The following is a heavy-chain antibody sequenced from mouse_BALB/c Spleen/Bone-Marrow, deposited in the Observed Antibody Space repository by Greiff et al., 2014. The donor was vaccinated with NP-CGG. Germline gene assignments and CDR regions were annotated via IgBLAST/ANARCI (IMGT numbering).Heavy chain of an antibody. D-gene: IGHD4-1*01. Sequence: GQLKEAGGEILKPGASVKLFCTASGFNIKDTYMNWGKQRAEKGLEWIGRIDPANGYTEYDPKFQGKATIIADTSSNTAYLQLGSLTSEDTAVYYCATLAGTFDYWAQGTTLTVSS. CDR1: GFNIKDTY. J-gene: IGHJ2*01. CDR3: ATLAGTFDY. V-gene: IGHV14-3*02. CDR2: IDPANGYT.